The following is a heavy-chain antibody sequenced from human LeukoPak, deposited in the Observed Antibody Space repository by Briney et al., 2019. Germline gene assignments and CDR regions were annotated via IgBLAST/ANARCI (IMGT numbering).Heavy chain of an antibody. CDR3: ARDLPSDTAMALDY. D-gene: IGHD5-18*01. CDR1: GFAFSSYA. V-gene: IGHV3-23*01. J-gene: IGHJ4*02. Sequence: GGSLRLSCAASGFAFSSYAMSWVRQAPGKGLEWVSGISGNGGGTYYADSVKGRFTISRDNSKNTLYLQMNSLRAEDTAVYYCARDLPSDTAMALDYWGQGTLVTVSS. CDR2: ISGNGGGT.